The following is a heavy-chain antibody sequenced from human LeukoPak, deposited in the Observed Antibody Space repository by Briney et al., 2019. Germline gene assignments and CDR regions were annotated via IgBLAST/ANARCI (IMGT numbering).Heavy chain of an antibody. D-gene: IGHD5-18*01. J-gene: IGHJ4*02. CDR3: ARVTAMVTGLDY. CDR1: GGSISSSSYY. CDR2: INYSGST. V-gene: IGHV4-39*07. Sequence: PSETLSLTCTVSGGSISSSSYYWGWIRQPPGKGLEWIGSINYSGSTYYDPSLKSRVTISVDTSKNQFSLKLSSVTAVDTAVYYCARVTAMVTGLDYWGQGTLVTVSS.